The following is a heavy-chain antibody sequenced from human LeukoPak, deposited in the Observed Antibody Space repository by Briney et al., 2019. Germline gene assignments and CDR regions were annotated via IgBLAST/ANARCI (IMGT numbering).Heavy chain of an antibody. D-gene: IGHD6-19*01. CDR1: GFTFSSYA. CDR2: IYSGGST. J-gene: IGHJ4*02. Sequence: GGSLRLSCAASGFTFSSYAMSWVRQAPGKGLELVSVIYSGGSTYYADSVKGRFTISRDNSKNTLYLQMNSLRAEDTAVYYCARGPYSSSFDYWGQGTLVTVSS. CDR3: ARGPYSSSFDY. V-gene: IGHV3-53*01.